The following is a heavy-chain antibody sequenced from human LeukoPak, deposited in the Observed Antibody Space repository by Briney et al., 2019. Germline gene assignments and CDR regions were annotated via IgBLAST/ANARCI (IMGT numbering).Heavy chain of an antibody. CDR1: GFTFRSYA. CDR3: AKREGDSGSYRLYYFDY. CDR2: ISVSGGSA. J-gene: IGHJ4*02. Sequence: GGSLRLSCAASGFTFRSYAMSWVRQAPGKGLEWVSTISVSGGSAYYADSVKGRFTISRDNSKNTLYLQMDSLRAEDTAVYYCAKREGDSGSYRLYYFDYWGQGTLVTVSA. V-gene: IGHV3-23*01. D-gene: IGHD3-10*01.